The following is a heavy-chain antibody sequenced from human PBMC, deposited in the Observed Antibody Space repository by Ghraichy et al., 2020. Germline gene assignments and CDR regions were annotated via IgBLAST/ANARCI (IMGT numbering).Heavy chain of an antibody. D-gene: IGHD5-12*01. Sequence: GSLRLSCAASQFTFSDYYMSWIRQAPGKGLEWVSYISSSGNTIYYADSVKGRFTISRDNAKNSLWLQMDSLRAEDTAVYYCARGIRGYSGPGPFDNWGQGTLVSVSS. CDR3: ARGIRGYSGPGPFDN. CDR1: QFTFSDYY. J-gene: IGHJ4*02. CDR2: ISSSGNTI. V-gene: IGHV3-11*01.